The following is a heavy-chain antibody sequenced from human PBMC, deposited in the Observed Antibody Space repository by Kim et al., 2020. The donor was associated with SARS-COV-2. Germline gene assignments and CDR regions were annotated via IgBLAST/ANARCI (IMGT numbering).Heavy chain of an antibody. V-gene: IGHV6-1*01. CDR2: TYYRSKWYN. J-gene: IGHJ5*02. Sequence: SQTLSLTCAISGDSVSSNSAAWNWIRQSPSRGLEWLGRTYYRSKWYNDYAVSVKSRITINPDTSKNQFSLQLNSVTPEDTAVYYCARDHHNYYDSSGYYGGNWFDPWGQGTLVTVSS. CDR3: ARDHHNYYDSSGYYGGNWFDP. CDR1: GDSVSSNSAA. D-gene: IGHD3-22*01.